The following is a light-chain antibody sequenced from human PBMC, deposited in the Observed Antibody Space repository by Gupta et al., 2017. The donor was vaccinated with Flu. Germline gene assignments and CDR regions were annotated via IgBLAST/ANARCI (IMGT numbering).Light chain of an antibody. CDR1: ALPKYY. J-gene: IGLJ3*02. V-gene: IGLV3-25*03. CDR2: KDS. CDR3: QSADSSGTYWV. Sequence: GQMARITCSGDALPKYYAYWYQQKPGQAPVLGIYKDSERPSGIPERFSASSSATTVTLTISGVQAEDEADYYCQSADSSGTYWVFGGGTKLTVL.